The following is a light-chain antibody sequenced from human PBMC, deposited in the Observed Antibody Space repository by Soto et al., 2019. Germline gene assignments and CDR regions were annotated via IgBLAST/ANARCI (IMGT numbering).Light chain of an antibody. CDR2: DVA. V-gene: IGLV2-14*02. J-gene: IGLJ1*01. CDR1: SSDVGIYNL. CDR3: VSYTSSATYV. Sequence: QCALTQPASVSGSPGQSITISCTGTSSDVGIYNLVSWYQQHPGKAPKLIIYDVANRPSGVSNRFSGSKSGSTASLIISRLQTEDEADYYCVSYTSSATYVFGTGTKFNVL.